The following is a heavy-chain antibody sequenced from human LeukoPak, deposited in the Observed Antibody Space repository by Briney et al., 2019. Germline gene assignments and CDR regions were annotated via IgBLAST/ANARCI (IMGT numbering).Heavy chain of an antibody. Sequence: QAGGSLRLSCAASGFTFSSYWMSWVRQAPGKGLEWVANINQDGSVKYYVDSIKGRFTISRDNAKNSLYLQINSLRAEDTAVFYCARIGYSSSSNDYWGQGTLVTVSS. J-gene: IGHJ4*02. V-gene: IGHV3-7*01. CDR3: ARIGYSSSSNDY. CDR1: GFTFSSYW. CDR2: INQDGSVK. D-gene: IGHD6-6*01.